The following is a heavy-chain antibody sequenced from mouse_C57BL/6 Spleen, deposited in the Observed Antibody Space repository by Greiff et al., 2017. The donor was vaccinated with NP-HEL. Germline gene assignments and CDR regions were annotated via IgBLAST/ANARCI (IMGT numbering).Heavy chain of an antibody. CDR1: GYTFTDYY. V-gene: IGHV1-26*01. J-gene: IGHJ3*01. Sequence: EVQLQQSGPELVKPGASVKISCKASGYTFTDYYMNWVKQSHGKSLEWIGEINPNNGGTSYNQKFKGKATLTVDKSSSTAYMELRSLTSEDSAVYYCARGYSYYEWFAYWGQGTLVTVSA. CDR2: INPNNGGT. D-gene: IGHD2-12*01. CDR3: ARGYSYYEWFAY.